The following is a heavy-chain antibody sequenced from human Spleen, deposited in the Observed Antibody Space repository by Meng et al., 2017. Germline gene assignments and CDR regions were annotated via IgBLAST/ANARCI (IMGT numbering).Heavy chain of an antibody. CDR2: INATNGNT. D-gene: IGHD1-26*01. Sequence: EVKETGTSVQVSAKASRHSSPTHAIHWGRQVPGQCVEWTGGINATNGNTRYSQNFQGRFTNTRDTSASTVYMELSSRRSEDTAVYYCPSTYSRTWQFFDYWGQGTLVTVSS. V-gene: IGHV1-3*01. CDR1: RHSSPTHA. CDR3: PSTYSRTWQFFDY. J-gene: IGHJ4*02.